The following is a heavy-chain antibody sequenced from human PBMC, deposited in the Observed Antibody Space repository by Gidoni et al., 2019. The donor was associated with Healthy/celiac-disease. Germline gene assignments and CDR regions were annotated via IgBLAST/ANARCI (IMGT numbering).Heavy chain of an antibody. J-gene: IGHJ4*02. CDR2: IYYSGST. Sequence: QLQLQESGPGLVKPSETLSLTCTVSGGAISSSSYYWGWIRQPPGKGLEWIGSIYYSGSTYYNPSLKSRVTISVDTSKNQFSLKLSSVTAADTAVYYCARTTYYYDSSGEFDYWGQGTLVTVSS. D-gene: IGHD3-22*01. CDR1: GGAISSSSYY. V-gene: IGHV4-39*01. CDR3: ARTTYYYDSSGEFDY.